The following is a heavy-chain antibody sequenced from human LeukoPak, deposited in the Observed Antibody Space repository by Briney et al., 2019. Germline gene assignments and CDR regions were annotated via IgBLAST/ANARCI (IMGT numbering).Heavy chain of an antibody. CDR2: ISYDGSNK. J-gene: IGHJ4*02. CDR1: EFTLSSFW. Sequence: HPGGSLRLSCADSEFTLSSFWIHWVRQAPGKGLEWVAVISYDGSNKYYADSVKGRFTISRDNSKNTLYLQMNSLRAEDTAVYYCARDPGYYYGSVDYWGQGTLVTVSS. D-gene: IGHD3-10*01. V-gene: IGHV3-30-3*01. CDR3: ARDPGYYYGSVDY.